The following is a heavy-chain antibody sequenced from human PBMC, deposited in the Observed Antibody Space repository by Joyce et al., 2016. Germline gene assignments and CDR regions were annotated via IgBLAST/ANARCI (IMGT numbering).Heavy chain of an antibody. Sequence: QVQLQESGPGLVKPSETLSLTCTVSGGSISSYYWSWIRQPAGKGLGWLGRIYNSKNIDYNPSLKSRVTMSVDTSNNQLFLKLSSVTAADTAVYYCARDGQWLVYNWFDPWGQGTLVTVSS. CDR3: ARDGQWLVYNWFDP. CDR1: GGSISSYY. CDR2: IYNSKNI. V-gene: IGHV4-4*07. J-gene: IGHJ5*02. D-gene: IGHD6-19*01.